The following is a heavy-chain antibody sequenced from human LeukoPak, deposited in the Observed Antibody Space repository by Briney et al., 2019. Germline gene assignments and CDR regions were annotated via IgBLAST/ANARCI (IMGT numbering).Heavy chain of an antibody. CDR1: GHTLTELS. CDR2: FNPEDAGT. D-gene: IGHD6-19*01. Sequence: GASVKVSCKISGHTLTELSMHWVRQAPGEGLEWMGGFNPEDAGTIYAQKFQGRVTMTEDTSTNTAYMELSSLRSEDTAVYYCVRVFKAEQWLVRQGPFDYWGQGTLVTVSS. J-gene: IGHJ4*02. V-gene: IGHV1-24*01. CDR3: VRVFKAEQWLVRQGPFDY.